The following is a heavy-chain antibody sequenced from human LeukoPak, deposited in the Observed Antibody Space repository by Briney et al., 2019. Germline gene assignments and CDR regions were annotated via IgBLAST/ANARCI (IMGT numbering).Heavy chain of an antibody. CDR1: GYXSTSYW. D-gene: IGHD5-18*01. CDR3: ARLVGTSMARFDY. V-gene: IGHV5-51*01. J-gene: IGHJ4*02. CDR2: IYPGDSDT. Sequence: GESLKISCIVSGYXSTSYWVCWVRQLPGKGLEWMGIIYPGDSDTRYSPSFQGQVTMSVDKSISTAYLQWSSLKASDTAMYYCARLVGTSMARFDYWGQGTPVTVSS.